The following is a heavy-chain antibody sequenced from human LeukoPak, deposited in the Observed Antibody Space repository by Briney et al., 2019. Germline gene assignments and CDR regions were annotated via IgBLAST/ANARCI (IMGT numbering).Heavy chain of an antibody. CDR3: AKDISRTGRGGFDY. CDR2: ISWNSGSI. D-gene: IGHD3-10*01. V-gene: IGHV3-9*03. J-gene: IGHJ4*02. Sequence: PGGSLRLSCAASGFTFDDYAMHWVRQAPGKGLEWVPGISWNSGSIGYADSVKGRFTISRDNAKNSLYLQMNSLRAEDMALYYCAKDISRTGRGGFDYWGQGTLVTVSS. CDR1: GFTFDDYA.